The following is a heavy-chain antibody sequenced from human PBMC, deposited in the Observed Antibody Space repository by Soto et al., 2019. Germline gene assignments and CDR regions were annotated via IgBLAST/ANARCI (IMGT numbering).Heavy chain of an antibody. D-gene: IGHD3-10*01. CDR2: ISAYNGNT. CDR1: GYSFTSYG. Sequence: GTSVKVSCAASGYSFTSYGSSWVRQAPGQGLEWMGWISAYNGNTNYAQKLQGRVTMTTDTSTSTAYMELRSLRSDDTAVYYCARDQVTRVRGVIAENWFDPWGQGTLVTVS. V-gene: IGHV1-18*01. J-gene: IGHJ5*02. CDR3: ARDQVTRVRGVIAENWFDP.